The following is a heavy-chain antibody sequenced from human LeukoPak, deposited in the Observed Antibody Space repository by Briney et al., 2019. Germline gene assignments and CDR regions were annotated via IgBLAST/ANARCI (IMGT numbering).Heavy chain of an antibody. D-gene: IGHD3-10*01. CDR2: IKPNSGDT. V-gene: IGHV1-2*02. J-gene: IGHJ5*02. Sequence: ASVTVSCKASGYTFRNYAMNWVRQAPGQGLEWMGWIKPNSGDTRSAQKFQGRVIMTRDTSTGTAYMELSSLRYDDTAVYYCATNILVRDIINWFDPWGQGTLVTVSS. CDR1: GYTFRNYA. CDR3: ATNILVRDIINWFDP.